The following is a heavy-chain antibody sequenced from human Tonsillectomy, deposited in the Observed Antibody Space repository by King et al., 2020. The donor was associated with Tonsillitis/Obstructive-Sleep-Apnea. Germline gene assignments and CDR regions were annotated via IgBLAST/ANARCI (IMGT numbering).Heavy chain of an antibody. J-gene: IGHJ4*02. Sequence: VQLVESWGGVVQPGRSLRLSCAASGFTFSSYGMHWVRQAPGKGLEWVAVISYDGSNKYYADSVKGRFTISRDNSKNTLYLQMNSLRAEDTAVYYCAKDLEKMVRGVIVPYFDYWGQGTLVTVSS. CDR3: AKDLEKMVRGVIVPYFDY. CDR2: ISYDGSNK. CDR1: GFTFSSYG. V-gene: IGHV3-30*18. D-gene: IGHD3-10*01.